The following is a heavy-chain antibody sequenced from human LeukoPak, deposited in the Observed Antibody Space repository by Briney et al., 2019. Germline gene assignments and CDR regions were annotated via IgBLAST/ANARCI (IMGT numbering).Heavy chain of an antibody. V-gene: IGHV4-39*01. CDR2: IYHSGST. CDR3: ARRSEFDNTHYHYFDY. D-gene: IGHD2-15*01. J-gene: IGHJ4*02. CDR1: GGSIDSRSYY. Sequence: SETLSLTCTVSGGSIDSRSYYWDWIRQAPGKGLEWIGTIYHSGSTEYNPSLKSRVAIFVDTSKNQFSLILHSVAAADTAVYYCARRSEFDNTHYHYFDYWGQRALVTVSS.